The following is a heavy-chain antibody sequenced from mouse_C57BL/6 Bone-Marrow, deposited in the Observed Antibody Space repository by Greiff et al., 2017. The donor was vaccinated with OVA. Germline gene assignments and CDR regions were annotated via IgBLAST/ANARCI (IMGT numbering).Heavy chain of an antibody. V-gene: IGHV1-52*01. Sequence: QVQLQQPGAELVRPGSSVKLSCKASGYTFTSYWMHWVKQRPIQGLEWIGNIDPSDSETHYNQKFKDKATLTVDKSSSTAYMQLSSLPSEDSAVYYCARNYGSRRYFDYWGQGTTLTVSS. CDR2: IDPSDSET. CDR3: ARNYGSRRYFDY. J-gene: IGHJ2*01. CDR1: GYTFTSYW. D-gene: IGHD1-1*01.